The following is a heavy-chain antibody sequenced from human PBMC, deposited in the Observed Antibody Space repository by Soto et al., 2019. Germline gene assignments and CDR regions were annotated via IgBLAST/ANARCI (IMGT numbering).Heavy chain of an antibody. V-gene: IGHV3-33*01. D-gene: IGHD4-17*01. Sequence: GGSLRLSCAASGFTFSSYGMHWVRQAPGKGLEWVAVIWYDGSNKYYADSVKGRFTISRDNSKNTLYLQMNSLRAEDTAVYYCAREDYGGFGYYYYGMDVWGQGTTVTVSS. CDR1: GFTFSSYG. J-gene: IGHJ6*02. CDR3: AREDYGGFGYYYYGMDV. CDR2: IWYDGSNK.